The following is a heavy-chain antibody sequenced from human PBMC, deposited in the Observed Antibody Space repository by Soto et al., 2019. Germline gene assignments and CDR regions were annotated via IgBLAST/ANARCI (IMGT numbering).Heavy chain of an antibody. CDR2: ISSSSSTI. CDR1: GFTFSSYS. Sequence: GGSLRLSCAASGFTFSSYSMNWVRQAPGRGLEWVSYISSSSSTIYYADSVKGRFTISRDNAKNSLYLQMNSLRDEDTAVYYCARAVPAAMMYYYYGMDVWGQGTLVTVSS. V-gene: IGHV3-48*02. CDR3: ARAVPAAMMYYYYGMDV. D-gene: IGHD2-2*01. J-gene: IGHJ6*02.